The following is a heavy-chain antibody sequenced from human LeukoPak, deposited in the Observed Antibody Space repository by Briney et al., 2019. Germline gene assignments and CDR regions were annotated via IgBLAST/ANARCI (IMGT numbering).Heavy chain of an antibody. CDR1: GGSISSYY. D-gene: IGHD3-22*01. CDR3: ARGDYYDSSGYY. J-gene: IGHJ4*02. Sequence: SETLSLTSTVSGGSISSYYWSWIRQPPGKGLEWIGYIYYSGSTNYNPSLKSRVTISVDTSKNQFSLKLSSVTAADTAVYYCARGDYYDSSGYYWGQGTLVTVSS. CDR2: IYYSGST. V-gene: IGHV4-59*01.